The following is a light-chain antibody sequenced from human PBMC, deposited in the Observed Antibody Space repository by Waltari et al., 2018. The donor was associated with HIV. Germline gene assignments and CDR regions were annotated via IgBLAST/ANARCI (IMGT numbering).Light chain of an antibody. CDR3: QQYGSPPRT. Sequence: EIVLTQSPATLSLSPGERAILSCRASQTIRDTFLAWYQQRPGQAPTLLISGASTRATDIPDRFSGNGSGTEFTLTISRLEPADLAVYYCQQYGSPPRTFGQGTKVEIK. CDR2: GAS. CDR1: QTIRDTF. J-gene: IGKJ1*01. V-gene: IGKV3-20*01.